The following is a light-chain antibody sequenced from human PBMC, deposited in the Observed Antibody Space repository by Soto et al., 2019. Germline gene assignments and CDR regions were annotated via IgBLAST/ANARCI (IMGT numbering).Light chain of an antibody. CDR1: QSVSSN. CDR3: QQRSNWRVT. J-gene: IGKJ4*01. V-gene: IGKV3-11*01. CDR2: GAS. Sequence: EIVLTHSPATLSVPPGEIATLSCRASQSVSSNLAWYQQKPGQAPRLLIYGASTRATGIPARFSGSGSGTDFTLTISSLEPEDIAVYYCQQRSNWRVTFGGGTKVDI.